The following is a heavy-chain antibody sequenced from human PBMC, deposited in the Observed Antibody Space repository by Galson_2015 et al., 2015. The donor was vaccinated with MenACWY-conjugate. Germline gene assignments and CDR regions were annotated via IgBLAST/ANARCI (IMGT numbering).Heavy chain of an antibody. CDR2: INHSGST. J-gene: IGHJ6*02. Sequence: ETLSLTCAVYGGSFSGYYWTWIRQPPGKGLEWIGEINHSGSTNYNPSLKSRVTISVDTSKNQFSLKLTSVTAADTAVYYCAREVVVVPAAISGNYGMDVWGQGTLVTVSS. CDR3: AREVVVVPAAISGNYGMDV. CDR1: GGSFSGYY. D-gene: IGHD2-2*02. V-gene: IGHV4-34*01.